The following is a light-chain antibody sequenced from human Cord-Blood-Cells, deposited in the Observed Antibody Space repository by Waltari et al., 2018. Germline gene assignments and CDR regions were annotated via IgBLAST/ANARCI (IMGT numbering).Light chain of an antibody. V-gene: IGLV2-14*01. CDR1: RSDLGGYNN. CDR2: DVS. CDR3: SSYTSSSTVV. Sequence: QSALTQPASVSGSPGQSIPISCTGTRSDLGGYNNVSWYQQHPGKAPKRMIYDVSNRPSGVSNRFSGSKSGNTASLTISGLQAEDEADYYCSSYTSSSTVVFGGGTKLTVL. J-gene: IGLJ2*01.